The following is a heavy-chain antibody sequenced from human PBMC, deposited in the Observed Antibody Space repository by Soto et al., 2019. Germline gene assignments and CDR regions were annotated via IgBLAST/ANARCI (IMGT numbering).Heavy chain of an antibody. D-gene: IGHD1-26*01. V-gene: IGHV1-2*02. CDR1: GYSFSDYF. J-gene: IGHJ6*02. CDR2: INPKTAAT. CDR3: ARIKWGLNYYNGMDV. Sequence: AAVKVSCKPSGYSFSDYFIQWVRQAPGQGLEWVAWINPKTAATNYAKKFQGRVSLTWDTSSTTAYMELTRLRPDDTAVYYCARIKWGLNYYNGMDVWGQGTTVTVSS.